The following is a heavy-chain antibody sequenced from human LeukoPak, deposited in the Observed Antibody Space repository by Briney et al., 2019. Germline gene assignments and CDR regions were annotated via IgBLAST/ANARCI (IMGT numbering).Heavy chain of an antibody. V-gene: IGHV3-21*01. D-gene: IGHD2-2*02. Sequence: GGSLRLSCAASGFTFSSYDMSWVRQAPGKGLEWVSSISSSSSYIYYADSVKGRFTISRDNAKNSLYLQMNSLRAEDTAVYYCARDSEHCSSTSCYTDAFDIWGQGTMVTVSS. CDR2: ISSSSSYI. CDR3: ARDSEHCSSTSCYTDAFDI. CDR1: GFTFSSYD. J-gene: IGHJ3*02.